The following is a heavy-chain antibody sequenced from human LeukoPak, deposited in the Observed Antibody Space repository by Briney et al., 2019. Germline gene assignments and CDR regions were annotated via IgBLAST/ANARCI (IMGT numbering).Heavy chain of an antibody. Sequence: SGGSLRLSCAASGFTFKSYAMHWFRQAPGKGLEWVAVMSYDGGNKYYADSVKGRFTISRDNSKNTLFLDMNSLRTEDTALYYCAKGDDYGGRNVDYWGQGTLVTVSS. J-gene: IGHJ4*02. D-gene: IGHD4-23*01. CDR3: AKGDDYGGRNVDY. CDR1: GFTFKSYA. V-gene: IGHV3-30-3*01. CDR2: MSYDGGNK.